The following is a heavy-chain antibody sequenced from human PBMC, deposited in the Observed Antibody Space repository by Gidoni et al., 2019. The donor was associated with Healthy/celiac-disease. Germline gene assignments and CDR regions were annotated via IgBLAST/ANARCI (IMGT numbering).Heavy chain of an antibody. CDR2: IYSSGST. J-gene: IGHJ4*02. CDR1: GGSISSGSYY. Sequence: QVQLQESGPGLVKPSQTLFLTCTVSGGSISSGSYYWTWIRQPAGKGLGGIGRIYSSGSTNYNPSIKRRVTIMVDTSKSQFSLTLSSVTAADTAVYYCARVLAAAAPYFDYWSQGTLVTVSS. V-gene: IGHV4-61*02. D-gene: IGHD6-13*01. CDR3: ARVLAAAAPYFDY.